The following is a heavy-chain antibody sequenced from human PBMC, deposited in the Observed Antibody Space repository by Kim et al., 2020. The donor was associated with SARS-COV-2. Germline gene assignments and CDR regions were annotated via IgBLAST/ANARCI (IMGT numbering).Heavy chain of an antibody. V-gene: IGHV3-21*01. D-gene: IGHD4-17*01. Sequence: DSVKGRFTSARDNAKNALYPQMKSLRAEDTAVYYCARDPEGVYGGYFFDYWGQGNLVTVSS. J-gene: IGHJ4*02. CDR3: ARDPEGVYGGYFFDY.